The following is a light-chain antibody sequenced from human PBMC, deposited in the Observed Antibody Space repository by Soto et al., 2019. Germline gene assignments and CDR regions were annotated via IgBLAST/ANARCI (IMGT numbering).Light chain of an antibody. Sequence: DIQMTQSPSTLSASVGDRVTITCRASQSISSWLAWYQQKPGKAPKLLIYKASSLESGVPSRFSGSGSGTEFTLAISRLQPDDFATYYCQQYNSLWTFGQGTNVEIK. CDR2: KAS. CDR1: QSISSW. V-gene: IGKV1-5*03. J-gene: IGKJ1*01. CDR3: QQYNSLWT.